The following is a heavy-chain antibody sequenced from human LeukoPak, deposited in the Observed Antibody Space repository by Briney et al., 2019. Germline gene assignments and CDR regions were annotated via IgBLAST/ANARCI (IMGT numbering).Heavy chain of an antibody. CDR2: IDQDGSEK. J-gene: IGHJ4*02. CDR3: AKIGTYFDFDY. Sequence: GGSLRLSCTDSGFTFSNAWMSWVRQGPEKGLEWVANIDQDGSEKYYVDSVKGRFTIFRDNSKNSLFLQMNSLSPEDTAVYYCAKIGTYFDFDYWGQGALVTVSS. V-gene: IGHV3-7*01. D-gene: IGHD1-26*01. CDR1: GFTFSNAW.